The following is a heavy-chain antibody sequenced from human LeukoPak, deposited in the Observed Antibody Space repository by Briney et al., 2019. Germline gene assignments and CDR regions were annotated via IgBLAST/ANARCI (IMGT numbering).Heavy chain of an antibody. CDR1: GYTSTSYG. CDR3: ARDPSGVLPSFEDY. CDR2: ISAYNGNT. D-gene: IGHD2/OR15-2a*01. J-gene: IGHJ4*02. Sequence: GASVKVSCKASGYTSTSYGISWVRQAPGQGLEWMGWISAYNGNTNYAQKLQGRVTMTTGTSTSTAYMELRSLRSDDTAVYYCARDPSGVLPSFEDYWGQGTLVTVSS. V-gene: IGHV1-18*01.